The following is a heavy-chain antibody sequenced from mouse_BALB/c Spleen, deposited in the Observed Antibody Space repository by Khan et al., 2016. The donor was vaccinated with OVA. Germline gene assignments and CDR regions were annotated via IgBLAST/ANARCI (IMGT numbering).Heavy chain of an antibody. D-gene: IGHD2-4*01. CDR3: ARSGYEYGRGALFAY. CDR2: IWSAGGT. V-gene: IGHV2-2*02. CDR1: GFSLSNYS. Sequence: QVQLKQSGPGLVQPSQSLSITCTVSGFSLSNYSLHWVRQSPGKGLEWLGIIWSAGGTYYNAAFLSRLTISKDDSRSNAFFKMNSLQPNDTAIYYSARSGYEYGRGALFAYWGQGTLVTVSA. J-gene: IGHJ3*01.